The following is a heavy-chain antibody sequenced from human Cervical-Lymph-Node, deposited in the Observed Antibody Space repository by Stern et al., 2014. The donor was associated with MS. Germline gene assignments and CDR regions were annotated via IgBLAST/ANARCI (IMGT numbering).Heavy chain of an antibody. V-gene: IGHV3-30-3*01. J-gene: IGHJ4*02. D-gene: IGHD2-2*01. CDR3: ARGYPPRHSFDY. CDR2: ISYDGSNK. CDR1: GFTFSSYA. Sequence: VQLVESGGGVVQPGRSLRLSCAASGFTFSSYAMHWVRQAPGQGLEWVAVISYDGSNKYYADSVKGRFTISRDNSKNTLYLQMNSLRAEDTAVYYCARGYPPRHSFDYWGQGTLVTVTS.